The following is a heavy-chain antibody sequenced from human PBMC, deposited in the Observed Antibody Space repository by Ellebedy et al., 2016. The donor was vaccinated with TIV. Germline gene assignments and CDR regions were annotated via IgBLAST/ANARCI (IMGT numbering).Heavy chain of an antibody. CDR2: IDPSDSYT. CDR3: ARRAPEWYDYYYGKDV. Sequence: GESLKISXKGSGYSFTSYWNSWVRQMPGKGLEWMGRIDPSDSYTNYSPSFQGHVTISADKSISTAYLQWSSLKASDTAMYYCARRAPEWYDYYYGKDVWGQGTTVTVSS. D-gene: IGHD3-3*01. V-gene: IGHV5-10-1*01. J-gene: IGHJ6*02. CDR1: GYSFTSYW.